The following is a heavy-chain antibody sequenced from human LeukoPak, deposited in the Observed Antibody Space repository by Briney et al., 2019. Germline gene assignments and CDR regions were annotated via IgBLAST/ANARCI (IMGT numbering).Heavy chain of an antibody. CDR3: AKDGPGMDYYDSSGYYLWS. D-gene: IGHD3-22*01. V-gene: IGHV3-30*18. CDR2: ISYDGSNK. CDR1: GFTFSSYG. Sequence: PGGSLRLSCAASGFTFSSYGMHWVRQAPGKGLEWVAVISYDGSNKYYADSVKGRFTISRDNSKNTLYLQMNSLRAEDTAVYYCAKDGPGMDYYDSSGYYLWSWGQGTLVTVSS. J-gene: IGHJ5*02.